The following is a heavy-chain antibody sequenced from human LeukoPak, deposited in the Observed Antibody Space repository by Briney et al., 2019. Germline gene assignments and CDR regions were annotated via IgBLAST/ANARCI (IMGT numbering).Heavy chain of an antibody. V-gene: IGHV3-48*03. D-gene: IGHD3-16*01. CDR3: VRDAYFGYYFDT. J-gene: IGHJ4*02. CDR1: GFTFSNYE. Sequence: HAGGSRRLSCAASGFTFSNYEMNWVRQAPGKVLEWVSYITRSGSATFYADSVKGRFTISRDDPSNSLHLQMNSLRVEDTATYFCVRDAYFGYYFDTWGQGALVTVSS. CDR2: ITRSGSAT.